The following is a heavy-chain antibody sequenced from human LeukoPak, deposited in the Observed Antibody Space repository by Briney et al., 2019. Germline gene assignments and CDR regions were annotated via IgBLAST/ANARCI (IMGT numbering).Heavy chain of an antibody. V-gene: IGHV1-2*02. J-gene: IGHJ3*02. CDR2: INPNSGGT. Sequence: KXSCKASGYTFTGYYMHWVRQAPGQGLEWMGWINPNSGGTNYAQKFQGRVTMTRDTSISTAYMELSRLRSDDTAVYYCARASPVVYDAFDIWGQGTMVTVSS. CDR1: GYTFTGYY. D-gene: IGHD3-22*01. CDR3: ARASPVVYDAFDI.